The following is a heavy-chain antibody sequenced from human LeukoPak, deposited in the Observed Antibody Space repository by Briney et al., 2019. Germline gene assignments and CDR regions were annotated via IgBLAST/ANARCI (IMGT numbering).Heavy chain of an antibody. D-gene: IGHD6-19*01. CDR2: IRSKANSYAT. J-gene: IGHJ5*02. CDR1: GSTFSGSA. Sequence: PGGSLKLSCAASGSTFSGSAMHWVRQASGKGLEWVGRIRSKANSYATEYAASVKGRFTISRDDSKNTAYLQMNSLKTEDTAVYYCTGGLIAVARSAFDPWGQGTLVTVSS. CDR3: TGGLIAVARSAFDP. V-gene: IGHV3-73*01.